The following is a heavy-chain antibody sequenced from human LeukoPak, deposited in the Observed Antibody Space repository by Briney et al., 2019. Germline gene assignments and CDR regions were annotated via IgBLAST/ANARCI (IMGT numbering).Heavy chain of an antibody. Sequence: GGSLRLSCAASGFTLSSNYMSWVRQAPGKGLEGVSVIYSGGSTYYAHSVKGRFTISRDNSKNTLYLQMNSLRAEDTAVYYCAREGMTTVTNWGQGTLVTVSS. CDR3: AREGMTTVTN. CDR2: IYSGGST. J-gene: IGHJ4*02. D-gene: IGHD4-17*01. V-gene: IGHV3-53*01. CDR1: GFTLSSNY.